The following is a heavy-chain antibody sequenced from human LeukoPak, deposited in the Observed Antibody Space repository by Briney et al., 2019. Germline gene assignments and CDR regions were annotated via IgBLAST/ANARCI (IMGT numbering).Heavy chain of an antibody. CDR2: ISSSSSYI. D-gene: IGHD3-3*01. CDR3: ARNYDFWSGYFNSVDS. CDR1: GFTFSSHT. Sequence: GGSLRLSCAASGFTFSSHTMKWVRQAPGKGLGWVSSISSSSSYIYYADSVKGRFTISRDNAKNSLYLRMNSLRAEDTAVYYCARNYDFWSGYFNSVDSWGQGTLVTASS. V-gene: IGHV3-21*01. J-gene: IGHJ5*01.